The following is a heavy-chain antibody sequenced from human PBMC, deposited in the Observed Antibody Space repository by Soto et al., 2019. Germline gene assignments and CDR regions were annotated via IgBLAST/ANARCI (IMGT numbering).Heavy chain of an antibody. CDR3: ARGYCGSGSYFGY. CDR1: GGTFSSYA. D-gene: IGHD3-10*01. V-gene: IGHV1-69*01. CDR2: IIPIFGTA. Sequence: QVQLVQSGAEVKKPGSSVKVSCKASGGTFSSYAISWVRQAPGQGLEWMGGIIPIFGTANYAQKFQGRGTITEDEEQGTRHMELSSLRSEDTAVYYGARGYCGSGSYFGYWGQGTLVTLSS. J-gene: IGHJ4*02.